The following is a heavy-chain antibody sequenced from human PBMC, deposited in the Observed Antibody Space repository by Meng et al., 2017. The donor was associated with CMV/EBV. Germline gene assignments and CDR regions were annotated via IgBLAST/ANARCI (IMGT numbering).Heavy chain of an antibody. Sequence: YGGSFRGYYWSWIRQPPGKGLEWIGEINHSGSTNYNPSLKSRVTISVDTSKNQFSLKLSSVTAADTAVYYCARSVVVIATRRGYFDLWGRGTLVHRLL. CDR1: GGSFRGYY. CDR3: ARSVVVIATRRGYFDL. J-gene: IGHJ2*01. CDR2: INHSGST. V-gene: IGHV4-34*01. D-gene: IGHD2-21*01.